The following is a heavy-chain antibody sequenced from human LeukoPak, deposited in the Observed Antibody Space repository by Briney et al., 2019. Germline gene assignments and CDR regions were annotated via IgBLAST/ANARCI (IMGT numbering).Heavy chain of an antibody. CDR3: ARHRGYSDY. J-gene: IGHJ4*02. CDR2: IYPGGSDT. V-gene: IGHV5-51*01. Sequence: GESLKISCEGSGYTFTSYWIGWVRQMPGKGLEWMGIIYPGGSDTKYSPSFQGQVTISADKSISTAYLQWSSLKTSDTAMYYCARHRGYSDYWGQGTLVTVSA. CDR1: GYTFTSYW.